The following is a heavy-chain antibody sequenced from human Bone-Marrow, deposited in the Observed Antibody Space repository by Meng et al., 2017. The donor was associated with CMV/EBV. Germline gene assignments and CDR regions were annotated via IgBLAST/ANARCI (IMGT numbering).Heavy chain of an antibody. CDR3: ARRRYCSSTSCYSFDP. CDR2: INHSGST. V-gene: IGHV4-34*01. CDR1: GGSFSGYY. J-gene: IGHJ5*02. Sequence: YGGSFSGYYWRWIRQPPGKGLEWIGEINHSGSTNYNPSLKSRVTISVDTSKNQFSLKLSSVTAADTAVYYCARRRYCSSTSCYSFDPWGQGTLVTVSS. D-gene: IGHD2-2*01.